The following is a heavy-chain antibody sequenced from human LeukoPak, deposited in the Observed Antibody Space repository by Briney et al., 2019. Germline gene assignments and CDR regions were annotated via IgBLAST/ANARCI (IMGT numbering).Heavy chain of an antibody. CDR3: ARSYDSSGYYVDY. J-gene: IGHJ4*02. CDR1: GGSISSYY. Sequence: PSETLSLTCTVSGGSISSYYWSWIRQPPGKGLEWIGYIYYSGSTNYNPSLKSRVTISVDTSKNQFSLKLSSVTAADTAVYYCARSYDSSGYYVDYWGRGTLVTVSS. V-gene: IGHV4-59*01. D-gene: IGHD3-22*01. CDR2: IYYSGST.